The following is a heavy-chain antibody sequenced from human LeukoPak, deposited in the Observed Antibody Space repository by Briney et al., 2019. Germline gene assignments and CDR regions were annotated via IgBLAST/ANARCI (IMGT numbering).Heavy chain of an antibody. Sequence: SETLSLTCTVSGGSISSSSYYWGWIRQPPGKGLEWIGSIYYSGSTYYNPSLKSRVTISVDTSKNQFSLKLSSVTAADTAVYYCARARIVVVTATYFDYWGQGTLVTVSS. CDR3: ARARIVVVTATYFDY. D-gene: IGHD2-21*02. V-gene: IGHV4-39*07. CDR1: GGSISSSSYY. CDR2: IYYSGST. J-gene: IGHJ4*02.